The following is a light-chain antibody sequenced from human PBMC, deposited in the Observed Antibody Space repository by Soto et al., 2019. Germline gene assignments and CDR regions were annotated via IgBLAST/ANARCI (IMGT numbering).Light chain of an antibody. J-gene: IGLJ1*01. CDR2: EVT. Sequence: QSVLTQPASVSGSPGQSITIPCTGTSGDVGSYNLVSWYQQHPGKAPKLMIYEVTERPSGVSNRFSGSKSGNTASLTISGLQPEDDSYYYCCSYAGNSEVFGTGTKLTVL. V-gene: IGLV2-23*02. CDR3: CSYAGNSEV. CDR1: SGDVGSYNL.